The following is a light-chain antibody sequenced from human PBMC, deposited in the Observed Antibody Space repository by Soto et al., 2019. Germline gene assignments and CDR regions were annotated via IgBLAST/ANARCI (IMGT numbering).Light chain of an antibody. Sequence: DIQMTQSPSTLSASVGDRVTITCRASQSISSLLAWYQQKPGKAPKLLISDAANLESGVPSRFSGSGSGTEFTLTISSLQPDDFATYYCQHYNSYSQAFGQGTTVEIK. J-gene: IGKJ1*01. V-gene: IGKV1-5*01. CDR1: QSISSL. CDR3: QHYNSYSQA. CDR2: DAA.